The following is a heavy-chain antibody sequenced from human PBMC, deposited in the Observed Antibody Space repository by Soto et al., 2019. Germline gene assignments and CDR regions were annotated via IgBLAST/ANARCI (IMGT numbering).Heavy chain of an antibody. V-gene: IGHV3-48*02. CDR3: ARDHGGSTWFVGVYYFCGMDV. J-gene: IGHJ6*02. CDR1: GFIFSDYT. Sequence: EVQLVESGGDLVQPGGSLRLSCAASGFIFSDYTMTWVRQAPGRGLEFVSHISSSGGAIFYAESVKGRFTVSRDNAKNTLYLQMNRLRDEDTAVYSCARDHGGSTWFVGVYYFCGMDVWGQGTVVTVSS. D-gene: IGHD6-13*01. CDR2: ISSSGGAI.